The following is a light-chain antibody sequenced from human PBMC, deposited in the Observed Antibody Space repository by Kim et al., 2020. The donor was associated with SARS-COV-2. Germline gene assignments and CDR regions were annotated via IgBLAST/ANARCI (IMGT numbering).Light chain of an antibody. CDR3: QSYDSSLSLVV. Sequence: RVTISCTGSSSNIGAGYDVHWCQQLPGTAPKLLIYGNSNRPSGVPDRFSGSKSGTSASLAITGLQAEDEADYYCQSYDSSLSLVVFGGGTQLTVL. CDR1: SSNIGAGYD. V-gene: IGLV1-40*01. J-gene: IGLJ2*01. CDR2: GNS.